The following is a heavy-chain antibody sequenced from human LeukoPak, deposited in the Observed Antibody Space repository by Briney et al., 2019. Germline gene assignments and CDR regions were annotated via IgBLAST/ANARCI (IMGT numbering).Heavy chain of an antibody. V-gene: IGHV4-30-2*01. J-gene: IGHJ4*02. CDR2: IYHSGST. CDR3: ARYQMVRGVVDY. Sequence: SQTLSLTCAVSGGSISSGGSSWSWIRQPPGTGLEWIGYIYHSGSTYYNPSLKSRVTISVDRSKNQFSLKLSSVTAADTAVYYCARYQMVRGVVDYWGQGTLVTVSS. D-gene: IGHD3-10*01. CDR1: GGSISSGGSS.